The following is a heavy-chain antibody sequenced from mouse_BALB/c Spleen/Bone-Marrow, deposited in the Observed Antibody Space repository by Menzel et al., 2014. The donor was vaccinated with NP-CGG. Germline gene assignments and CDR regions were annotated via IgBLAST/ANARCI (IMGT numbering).Heavy chain of an antibody. CDR3: TRSWDRYYFDY. V-gene: IGHV1-5*01. J-gene: IGHJ2*01. Sequence: VQLKESGTVLARPGASVKMSCKASGYTFTSYWMHWVKQRPGQGLEWIGAIYPGNSDTSYNQEFKGKAKLTAVTSTSTAYVELSSLTNEDSAVYYCTRSWDRYYFDYWGQGTTLTVSS. CDR1: GYTFTSYW. CDR2: IYPGNSDT. D-gene: IGHD3-3*01.